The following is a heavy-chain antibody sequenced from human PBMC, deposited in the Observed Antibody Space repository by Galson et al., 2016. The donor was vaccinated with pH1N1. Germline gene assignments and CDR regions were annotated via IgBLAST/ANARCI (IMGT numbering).Heavy chain of an antibody. J-gene: IGHJ4*02. Sequence: SLRLSCAASGFTFSSSEMNWVRQAPGKGLEWVSVLYPGGTTYYADSVEGRFTTSRDNSKNTLFLQMNSLRADDTAVYYCAGGPTRAQLEDHWGQGTLVTVSS. V-gene: IGHV3-53*01. CDR2: LYPGGTT. CDR1: GFTFSSSE. CDR3: AGGPTRAQLEDH. D-gene: IGHD6-13*01.